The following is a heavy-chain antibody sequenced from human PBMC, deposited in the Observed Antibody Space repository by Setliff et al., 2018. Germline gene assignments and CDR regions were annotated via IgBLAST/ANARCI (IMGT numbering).Heavy chain of an antibody. D-gene: IGHD3-16*01. V-gene: IGHV3-53*01. CDR2: IYNSDSR. CDR3: ARDLGNWFDP. Sequence: PSETLSLTCTVSGGSFSSSGYYWGWIRQTPGKGLEWLSVIYNSDSRYYADSVKGRFTTSRDDSKNTLYLQMNNLRAEDTAIYYCARDLGNWFDPWGQGTLVTVSS. J-gene: IGHJ5*01. CDR1: GGSFSSSGYY.